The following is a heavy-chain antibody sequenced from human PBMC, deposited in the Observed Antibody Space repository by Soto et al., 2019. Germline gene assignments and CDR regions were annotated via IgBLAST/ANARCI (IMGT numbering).Heavy chain of an antibody. Sequence: QVQLQESGPGLVKPSETLSLTCTVSGGSISSYYWSWIRQPPGKGLEWIGYIYYSGSTNYNPSLKSRVTVSVGPFQNQFTLQLSSVTAADTAVYYCARQAYFGSGSYSTETLNWFDPWGQGTLVTVSS. D-gene: IGHD3-10*01. CDR3: ARQAYFGSGSYSTETLNWFDP. J-gene: IGHJ5*02. CDR1: GGSISSYY. CDR2: IYYSGST. V-gene: IGHV4-59*01.